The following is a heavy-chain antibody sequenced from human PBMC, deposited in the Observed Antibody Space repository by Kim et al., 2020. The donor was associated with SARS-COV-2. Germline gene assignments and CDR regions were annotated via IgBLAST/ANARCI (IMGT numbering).Heavy chain of an antibody. CDR2: ISWDSASI. Sequence: GGSLRLSCAASGFTFDDYAIHWVRQAPGKGLEWVSGISWDSASIGYADSVKGRFTISRDNARNSLFLQMNSLRPEDTALYYCAKDASGSSWHVYGMDVWGQGTTVTVSS. J-gene: IGHJ6*02. CDR1: GFTFDDYA. CDR3: AKDASGSSWHVYGMDV. V-gene: IGHV3-9*01. D-gene: IGHD6-13*01.